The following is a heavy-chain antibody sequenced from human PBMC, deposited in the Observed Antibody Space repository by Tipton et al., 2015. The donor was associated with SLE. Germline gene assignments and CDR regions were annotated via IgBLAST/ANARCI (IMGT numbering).Heavy chain of an antibody. V-gene: IGHV4-61*07. CDR2: IYYSGST. D-gene: IGHD4-17*01. CDR3: ARRTTVTTAGWWFFDL. Sequence: PSGKGLEWIGYIYYSGSTNYNPSLKSRVTISVDTSKNQFSLKLTSVTAADTAVYYCARRTTVTTAGWWFFDLWGRGTLVTVSS. J-gene: IGHJ2*01.